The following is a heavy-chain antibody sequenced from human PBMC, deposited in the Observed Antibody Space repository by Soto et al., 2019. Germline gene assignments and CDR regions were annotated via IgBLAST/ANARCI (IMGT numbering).Heavy chain of an antibody. CDR1: GFTFSSYA. D-gene: IGHD5-18*01. CDR2: ISGSGGTT. Sequence: GGSLRLSCAASGFTFSSYAMSWVRQAPGKGLEWVSAISGSGGTTYYADSVKGRFAISRDNSKNTLYLQMNSLRVEDTAVCYCAKDRGYSYVVDYWGQGALVTVSS. J-gene: IGHJ4*02. CDR3: AKDRGYSYVVDY. V-gene: IGHV3-23*01.